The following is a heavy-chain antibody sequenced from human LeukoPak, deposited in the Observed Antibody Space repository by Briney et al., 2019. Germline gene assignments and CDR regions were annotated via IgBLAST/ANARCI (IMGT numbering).Heavy chain of an antibody. V-gene: IGHV1-46*01. Sequence: ASVKVSCKASGYASTRYYIHWVRQAPGQGLEWMGIINPSGGGTSNAQKFQGRVTMTRDTSTSTVYMEVSSLTSEDTAVYYCASASGYYAPPDYWGQGTLVTVSS. CDR2: INPSGGGT. CDR1: GYASTRYY. CDR3: ASASGYYAPPDY. D-gene: IGHD3-22*01. J-gene: IGHJ4*02.